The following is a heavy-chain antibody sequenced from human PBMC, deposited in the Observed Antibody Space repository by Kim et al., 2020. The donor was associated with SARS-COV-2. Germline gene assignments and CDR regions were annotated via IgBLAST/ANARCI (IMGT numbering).Heavy chain of an antibody. CDR1: GFTFSSYA. Sequence: GGSLRLSCAASGFTFSSYAMSWVRQAPGKGLEWVSAISGSGGSTYYADSVKGRFTISRDNSKNTLYLQMNSLRAEDTAVYYCAAERQLWSKIYYYYYGMDVWGQGTTVTVSS. D-gene: IGHD5-18*01. CDR3: AAERQLWSKIYYYYYGMDV. V-gene: IGHV3-23*01. J-gene: IGHJ6*02. CDR2: ISGSGGST.